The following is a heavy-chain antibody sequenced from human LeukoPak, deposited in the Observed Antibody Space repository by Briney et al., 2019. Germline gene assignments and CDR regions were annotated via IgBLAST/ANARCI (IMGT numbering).Heavy chain of an antibody. V-gene: IGHV3-74*01. J-gene: IGHJ4*02. Sequence: GGSLRLSCAASGFTFSSYWMHWVRQAPGKGLVWVSRINSDGSSTSYADSVKGRFTISRDNAKNTLYLQMNSLRAKDTAVYYCARDRGYDILTNWGQGTLVTVSS. CDR3: ARDRGYDILTN. D-gene: IGHD3-9*01. CDR2: INSDGSST. CDR1: GFTFSSYW.